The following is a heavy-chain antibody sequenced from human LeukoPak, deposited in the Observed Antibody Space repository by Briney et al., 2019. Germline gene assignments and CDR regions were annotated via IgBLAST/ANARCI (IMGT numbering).Heavy chain of an antibody. V-gene: IGHV1-18*01. Sequence: GASVKVSCKASGYTFTSYGISWVRQAPGQGLEWMGWISAYNGNTNYAQKLQGRVTMTTDTSTSTAYMELRSLRSDDTAVYYCARGPGRDGRNSSGWYDYYYGMDVWGQGTTVTVSS. D-gene: IGHD6-19*01. J-gene: IGHJ6*02. CDR3: ARGPGRDGRNSSGWYDYYYGMDV. CDR2: ISAYNGNT. CDR1: GYTFTSYG.